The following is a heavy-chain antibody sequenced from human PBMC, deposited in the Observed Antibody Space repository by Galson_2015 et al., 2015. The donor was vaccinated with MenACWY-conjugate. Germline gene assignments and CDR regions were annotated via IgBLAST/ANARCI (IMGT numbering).Heavy chain of an antibody. D-gene: IGHD1-26*01. V-gene: IGHV1-69*06. CDR1: GGTFSTYA. J-gene: IGHJ4*02. CDR2: ITPMFGTA. CDR3: ARDKVGATTYSDY. Sequence: SVKVSCKASGGTFSTYAFNWVRQAPGQGLEWMGGITPMFGTANYAQKFQGRVRITADKSTSTAYMELSSLRSEDTAVYYCARDKVGATTYSDYWGQGTLVTVSS.